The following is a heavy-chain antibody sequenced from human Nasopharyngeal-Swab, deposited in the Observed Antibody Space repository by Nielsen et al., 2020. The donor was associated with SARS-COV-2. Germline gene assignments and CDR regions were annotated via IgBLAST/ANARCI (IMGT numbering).Heavy chain of an antibody. J-gene: IGHJ4*02. Sequence: GGSLRLSRAASGFTFSSYSMNWVRQAPGKGLEWVSYISSSSSTIYYADSVKGRFTISRDNAKNSLYLQMNSLRAEDTAVYYCATSSSGVIDGPLDYWGQGTLVTVSS. CDR1: GFTFSSYS. CDR2: ISSSSSTI. D-gene: IGHD6-19*01. CDR3: ATSSSGVIDGPLDY. V-gene: IGHV3-48*04.